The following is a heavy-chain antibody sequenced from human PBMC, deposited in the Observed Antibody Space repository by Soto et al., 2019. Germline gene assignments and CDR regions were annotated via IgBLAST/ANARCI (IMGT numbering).Heavy chain of an antibody. J-gene: IGHJ4*02. CDR3: ARGRGKYYYGSSGYYSISWGTFSL. Sequence: SETLSLTCTVSGGSISSSSYYWGWIRQPPGKGLEWIGSIYYSGSTYYNPSLKSRVTISVDTSKNQFSLKLSSVTAADTAVYYCARGRGKYYYGSSGYYSISWGTFSLWGQGTLVT. V-gene: IGHV4-39*01. CDR1: GGSISSSSYY. CDR2: IYYSGST. D-gene: IGHD3-22*01.